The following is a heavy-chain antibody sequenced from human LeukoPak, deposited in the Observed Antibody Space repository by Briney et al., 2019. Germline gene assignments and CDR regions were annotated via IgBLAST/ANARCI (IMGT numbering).Heavy chain of an antibody. CDR3: AREKEMATIIQGDWFDP. D-gene: IGHD5-24*01. CDR2: INPNSGGT. V-gene: IGHV1-2*06. CDR1: GYTFTGYY. J-gene: IGHJ5*02. Sequence: ASVKVSCKASGYTFTGYYMHWVRQAPGQGLEWMGRINPNSGGTNYAQKFQGRVTVTRDTSINTAYMELSRLRSDDTAVYYCAREKEMATIIQGDWFDPWGQGTLVTVSS.